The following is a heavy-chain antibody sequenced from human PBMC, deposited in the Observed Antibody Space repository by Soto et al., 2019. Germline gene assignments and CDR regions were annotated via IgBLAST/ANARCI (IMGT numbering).Heavy chain of an antibody. CDR2: IVVGSGNT. CDR3: AAGPRPLAAAGTYGMDV. D-gene: IGHD6-13*01. CDR1: GFTFTSSA. V-gene: IGHV1-58*01. Sequence: QMQLVQSGPEVKKPGTSVKVSCKASGFTFTSSAVQWVRQARGQRLEWIGWIVVGSGNTNYAQKFQERVTITGDMSTSTAYMELSSLRSEDTAVYYCAAGPRPLAAAGTYGMDVWGQGTTVTVSS. J-gene: IGHJ6*02.